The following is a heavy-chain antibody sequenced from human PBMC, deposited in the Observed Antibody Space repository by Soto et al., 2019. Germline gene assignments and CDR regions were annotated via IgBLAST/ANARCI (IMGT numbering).Heavy chain of an antibody. CDR1: GFTFSSYA. V-gene: IGHV3-30-3*01. Sequence: GGSPRLSCAASGFTFSSYAMHWVRQAPGKGLEWVAVISYDGSNKYYADSVKGRFTISRDNSKNTLYLQMNSLRAEDTAVYYCARDWSSGGHYYGMDVWGQGTTVTVSS. CDR2: ISYDGSNK. D-gene: IGHD6-25*01. CDR3: ARDWSSGGHYYGMDV. J-gene: IGHJ6*02.